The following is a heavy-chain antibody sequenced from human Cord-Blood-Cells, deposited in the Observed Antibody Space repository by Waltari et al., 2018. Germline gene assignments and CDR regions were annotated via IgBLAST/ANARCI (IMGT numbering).Heavy chain of an antibody. Sequence: QVQLQQWGAGLLKPSETLSLTCAVYGGSFSGYYWSWIRQPPGKGLEWIGEINHSGSTNYNPSLKSRVTISVDTSKNQFSLKLSSVTAADTAVYYCARGKGYDILTGYDYWGQGTLVTVSS. J-gene: IGHJ4*02. CDR1: GGSFSGYY. CDR2: INHSGST. CDR3: ARGKGYDILTGYDY. V-gene: IGHV4-34*01. D-gene: IGHD3-9*01.